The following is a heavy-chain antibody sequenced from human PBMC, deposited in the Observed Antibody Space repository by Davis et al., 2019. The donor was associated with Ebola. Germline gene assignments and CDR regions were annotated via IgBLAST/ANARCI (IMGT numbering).Heavy chain of an antibody. J-gene: IGHJ4*02. Sequence: ASVKVSCKASGYIFTSYYMHWVRQAPGQGLEWMGRVNPAGGATDYAQKFQGRVTMTRDTSTTTVYMELSSLRSEDTAVYYCARGRGTGHFDYWGQGTLVTVSS. D-gene: IGHD1-1*01. CDR3: ARGRGTGHFDY. CDR1: GYIFTSYY. V-gene: IGHV1-46*01. CDR2: VNPAGGAT.